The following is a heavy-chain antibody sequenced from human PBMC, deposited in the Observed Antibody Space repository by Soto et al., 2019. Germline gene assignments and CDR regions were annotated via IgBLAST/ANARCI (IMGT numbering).Heavy chain of an antibody. V-gene: IGHV3-23*01. CDR3: AKSATYVWGSYRSFDP. D-gene: IGHD3-16*02. Sequence: PGGSLRLSCAASGFTFSSYAMSWVRQAPGKGLEWVSAIRGSGSSTYYADSVKGRFTISRDNSKNTLYLQMNSLRAEDTAVYYCAKSATYVWGSYRSFDPWGQGTLVTVSS. J-gene: IGHJ5*02. CDR1: GFTFSSYA. CDR2: IRGSGSST.